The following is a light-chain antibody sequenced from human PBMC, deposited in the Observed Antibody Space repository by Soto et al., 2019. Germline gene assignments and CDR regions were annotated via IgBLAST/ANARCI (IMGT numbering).Light chain of an antibody. CDR3: CSYAGSSTFWV. V-gene: IGLV2-23*02. CDR2: EVS. CDR1: SSDVGSYNL. Sequence: QSVLTQPASVSGSPGQSITISCTGTSSDVGSYNLVSWYQQHPGKAPKLMIYEVSKRPSVVSNRFSGSKSGNTASLTISGLQAEDEADYYCCSYAGSSTFWVFGGGTKLTVL. J-gene: IGLJ3*02.